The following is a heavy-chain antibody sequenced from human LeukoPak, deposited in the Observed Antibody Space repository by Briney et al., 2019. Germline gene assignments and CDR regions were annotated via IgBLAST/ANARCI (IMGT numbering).Heavy chain of an antibody. CDR2: IIPIFGTA. J-gene: IGHJ3*02. D-gene: IGHD4-23*01. Sequence: GASVKVSCKASGGTFSSYAISWLRQAPGQGLEWMGRIIPIFGTANYAQKFQGRVTITADESTSTAYMELSSLRSEDTAVYYCARDGPTVVTPGAFDIWGQGTMVTVSS. CDR3: ARDGPTVVTPGAFDI. V-gene: IGHV1-69*13. CDR1: GGTFSSYA.